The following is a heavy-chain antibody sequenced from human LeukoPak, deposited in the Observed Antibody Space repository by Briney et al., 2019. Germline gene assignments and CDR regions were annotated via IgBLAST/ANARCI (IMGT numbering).Heavy chain of an antibody. Sequence: SQTLSLTCAISGDSVSSNSAAWNWIRQSPSRGLEWLGRTYYRSKWYNDYAVSVKSRITINPDTSKNQFSLKLSSVTAADTAVYYCARGRIQLWLPFPYFDYWGQGTLVTVSS. CDR3: ARGRIQLWLPFPYFDY. CDR2: TYYRSKWYN. V-gene: IGHV6-1*01. CDR1: GDSVSSNSAA. J-gene: IGHJ4*02. D-gene: IGHD5-18*01.